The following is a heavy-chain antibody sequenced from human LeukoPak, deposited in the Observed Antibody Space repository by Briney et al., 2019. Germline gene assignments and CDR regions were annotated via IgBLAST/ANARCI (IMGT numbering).Heavy chain of an antibody. CDR3: ARDSQLVGVFDN. D-gene: IGHD6-6*01. J-gene: IGHJ4*02. CDR2: ISSSSSYI. CDR1: GFTFSSYS. V-gene: IGHV3-21*01. Sequence: GSLRLSCAASGFTFSSYSMNWVRQAPGKGLEWVSSISSSSSYIYYADSVKGRFTISRDNAKNSLYLQMNNLRAEDTAVYYCARDSQLVGVFDNWGQRTLVTVSS.